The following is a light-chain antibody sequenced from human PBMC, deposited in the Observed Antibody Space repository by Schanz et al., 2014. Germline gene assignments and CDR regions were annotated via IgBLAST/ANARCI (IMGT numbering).Light chain of an antibody. CDR1: SSNIGSNY. V-gene: IGLV1-47*01. CDR3: ASWDFRLNGPV. CDR2: RNN. Sequence: QSVLTQPPSASGTPGQRVTISCSGSSSNIGSNYVYWYQQLPGTAPKLLIYRNNQRPSGIPDRFSGSKSGTSASLAISGLHPDDEADYYCASWDFRLNGPVFGGGTQLTVL. J-gene: IGLJ7*01.